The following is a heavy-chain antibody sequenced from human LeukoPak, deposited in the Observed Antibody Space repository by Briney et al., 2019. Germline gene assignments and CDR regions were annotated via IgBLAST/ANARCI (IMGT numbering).Heavy chain of an antibody. J-gene: IGHJ6*02. CDR3: ASWYSSSWYSPYYYYGMDV. V-gene: IGHV3-21*04. D-gene: IGHD6-13*01. CDR2: ISSSSSYI. Sequence: GGSLRLSCAASGFTFSSYSMNWVRQAPGKGLEWVSSISSSSSYIYYADSVKGRFTISRDNAKNSLYLQMNSLRAEDTAVYYCASWYSSSWYSPYYYYGMDVWGQGTTVTVSS. CDR1: GFTFSSYS.